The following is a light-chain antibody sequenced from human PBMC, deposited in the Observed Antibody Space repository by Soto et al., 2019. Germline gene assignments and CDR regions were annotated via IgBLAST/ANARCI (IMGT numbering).Light chain of an antibody. CDR2: AAS. Sequence: QMTQSPSSLFASVGDRVTITCRSSQSITSHLNWYQQKVGQSPKLLIYAASTLQSGVPPRFSGSGSGKEFTLTISGLQREDFATYYCQQSHSAPLTFGGGTKVEIK. V-gene: IGKV1-39*01. J-gene: IGKJ4*01. CDR3: QQSHSAPLT. CDR1: QSITSH.